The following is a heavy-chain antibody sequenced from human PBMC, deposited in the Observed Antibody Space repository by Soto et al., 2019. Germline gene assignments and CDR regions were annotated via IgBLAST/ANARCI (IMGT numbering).Heavy chain of an antibody. CDR2: MNPNSGNT. D-gene: IGHD4-4*01. Sequence: QVQLVQSGAEVKKPGASVKVSCKASGYTFTSYDINWVRQATGQGLEWMGWMNPNSGNTGYAQKFQGRVTMTRNTSISTAYIELNSLTSEDTAVYYCASDADLDYSNGFDFDYCYGMDVWGQGTTVTVSS. CDR3: ASDADLDYSNGFDFDYCYGMDV. V-gene: IGHV1-8*01. CDR1: GYTFTSYD. J-gene: IGHJ6*02.